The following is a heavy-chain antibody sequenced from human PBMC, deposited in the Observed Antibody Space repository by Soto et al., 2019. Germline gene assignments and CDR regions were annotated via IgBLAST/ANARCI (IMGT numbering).Heavy chain of an antibody. V-gene: IGHV3-9*01. CDR3: AKGGLDSRSVDY. J-gene: IGHJ4*02. CDR2: ISWNSGSI. D-gene: IGHD1-26*01. Sequence: GGSLRLSCAASGFTFDDYAMHWVRQAPGKGLEWVSGISWNSGSIGYADSVKGRFTISRDNAKNSLYLQMNSLRAEDTALYYCAKGGLDSRSVDYWGQGTLVTVSS. CDR1: GFTFDDYA.